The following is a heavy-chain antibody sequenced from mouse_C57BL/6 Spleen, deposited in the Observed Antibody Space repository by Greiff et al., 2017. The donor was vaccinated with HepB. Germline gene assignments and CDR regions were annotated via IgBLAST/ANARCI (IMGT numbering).Heavy chain of an antibody. CDR1: GYTFTDYE. CDR3: TRFGAMDD. J-gene: IGHJ4*01. V-gene: IGHV1-15*01. CDR2: IDPETGGT. Sequence: VQLQQSGAELVRPGASVTLSCKASGYTFTDYEMHWVKQTPVHGLEWIGAIDPETGGTAYNQKFKGKAILTADKSSSTAYMELRSLTSEDSAVYYCTRFGAMDDWGQGTSVTVSS.